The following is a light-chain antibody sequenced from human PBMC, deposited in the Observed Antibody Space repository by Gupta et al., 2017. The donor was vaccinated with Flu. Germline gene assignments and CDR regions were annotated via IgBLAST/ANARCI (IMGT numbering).Light chain of an antibody. J-gene: IGLJ2*01. V-gene: IGLV2-14*01. CDR3: SSYTSGSTLVVA. Sequence: QSALTQPASVSGSPGQSIPISCPGTTSDVGGYNSVSWYQQRPGTAPKLMIYDVSNRPSGISNRFSGSKSGNTASLTISGLQAEDEADYYCSSYTSGSTLVVAFGGGTKLTVL. CDR2: DVS. CDR1: TSDVGGYNS.